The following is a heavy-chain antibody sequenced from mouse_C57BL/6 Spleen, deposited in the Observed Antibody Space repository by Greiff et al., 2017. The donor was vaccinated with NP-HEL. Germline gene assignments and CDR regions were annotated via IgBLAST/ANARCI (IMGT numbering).Heavy chain of an antibody. D-gene: IGHD2-12*01. V-gene: IGHV14-2*01. CDR1: GFNIKDYY. CDR2: IDPEDGET. J-gene: IGHJ3*01. Sequence: VQLKESGAELVKPGASVKLSCTASGFNIKDYYMHRVKQRTEQGLEWIGRIDPEDGETKYAPKFQGKATITADTSSNTAYLQLSSLTSEDTAVYYCATFYDEGAWFAYWGQGTLVTVSA. CDR3: ATFYDEGAWFAY.